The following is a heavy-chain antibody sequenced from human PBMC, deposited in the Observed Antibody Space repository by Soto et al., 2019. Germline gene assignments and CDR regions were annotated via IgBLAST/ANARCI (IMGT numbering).Heavy chain of an antibody. Sequence: QVQLQESGPGLVKPSETLSLTCTVSGGSISSYYWSWIRQPPGKGLEWIGYIYYSGSTNYNPSLKSRVTISVDTSKNQFSLKLSSVTAADTAVYYCARDTRRRWKLIGHYYYGMDVWGQGTTVTVSS. V-gene: IGHV4-59*01. CDR3: ARDTRRRWKLIGHYYYGMDV. CDR1: GGSISSYY. CDR2: IYYSGST. D-gene: IGHD1-26*01. J-gene: IGHJ6*02.